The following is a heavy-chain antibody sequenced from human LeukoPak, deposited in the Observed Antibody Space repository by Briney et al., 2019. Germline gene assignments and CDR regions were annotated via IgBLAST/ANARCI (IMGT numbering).Heavy chain of an antibody. CDR3: ARERWHCRVNCYSVHYYALDV. V-gene: IGHV1-3*01. J-gene: IGHJ6*02. CDR1: GYTFTNYA. D-gene: IGHD2-15*01. Sequence: GASVTVSCKGSGYTFTNYAVHWVRQAPGQRLEWLGWINPGNGDTKYSQNFQGRVTVTSDTSAATAYVELNSLTSEDTAVYYCARERWHCRVNCYSVHYYALDVWGQGTTVTVSS. CDR2: INPGNGDT.